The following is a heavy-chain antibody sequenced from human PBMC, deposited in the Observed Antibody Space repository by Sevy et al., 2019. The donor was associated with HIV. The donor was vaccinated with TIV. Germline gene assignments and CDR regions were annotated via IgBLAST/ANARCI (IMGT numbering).Heavy chain of an antibody. CDR1: GGSISSSSYY. D-gene: IGHD3-3*01. CDR2: IYYSGST. Sequence: SETLSLTCTVSGGSISSSSYYWGWIRQPPGKGLEWIGSIYYSGSTYYNPSLKSRVTKSVDTSKNQSSLKLSSVTAADTAVYYCARRGSSITIFGVVTYYYYYMDVWGKGTTVTVSS. CDR3: ARRGSSITIFGVVTYYYYYMDV. V-gene: IGHV4-39*01. J-gene: IGHJ6*03.